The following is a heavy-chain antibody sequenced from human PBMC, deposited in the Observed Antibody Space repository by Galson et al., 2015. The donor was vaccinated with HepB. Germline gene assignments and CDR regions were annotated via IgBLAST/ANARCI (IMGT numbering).Heavy chain of an antibody. Sequence: SVKVSCKVSGYTLTELSMHWVRQAPRKGLEWMGGFDPEDGETIYAQKFQGRVTMTEDTSADTAYMELSSLRSEDTAVYYCATLATAGTPIYYFDYWGQGTLVTVSS. V-gene: IGHV1-24*01. CDR2: FDPEDGET. CDR3: ATLATAGTPIYYFDY. CDR1: GYTLTELS. D-gene: IGHD6-13*01. J-gene: IGHJ4*02.